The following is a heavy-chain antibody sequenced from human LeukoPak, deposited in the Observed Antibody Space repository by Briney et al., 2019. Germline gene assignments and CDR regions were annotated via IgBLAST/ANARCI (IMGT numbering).Heavy chain of an antibody. V-gene: IGHV3-23*01. Sequence: GGSLRLSCAASGFTFSDYYMSWIRQAPGKGLEWVSAISGSGGSTYYADSVKGRFTISRDNSKNTLYLQMNSLRAEGTAVYYCAKDRRKAFDIWGQGTMVTVSS. CDR1: GFTFSDYY. CDR2: ISGSGGST. CDR3: AKDRRKAFDI. J-gene: IGHJ3*02.